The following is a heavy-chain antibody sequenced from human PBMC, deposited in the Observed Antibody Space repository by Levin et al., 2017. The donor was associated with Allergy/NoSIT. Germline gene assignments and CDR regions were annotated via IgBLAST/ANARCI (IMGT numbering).Heavy chain of an antibody. CDR1: GYTFTGYY. CDR2: INPNSGGT. Sequence: PGESLKISCKASGYTFTGYYMHWVRQAPGQGLEWMGWINPNSGGTNYAQKFQGRVTMTRDTSISTAYMELSRLRSDDTAVYYCATYYDILTGYKSFDYWGQGTLVTVSS. CDR3: ATYYDILTGYKSFDY. V-gene: IGHV1-2*02. D-gene: IGHD3-9*01. J-gene: IGHJ4*02.